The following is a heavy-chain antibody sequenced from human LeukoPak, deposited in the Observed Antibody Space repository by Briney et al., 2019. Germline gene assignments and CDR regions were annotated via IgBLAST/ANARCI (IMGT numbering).Heavy chain of an antibody. V-gene: IGHV4-39*01. J-gene: IGHJ6*02. Sequence: SETLSLTCTVSGGSISSGSYYWGWIRQPPGKGLEWIGSIYYSGSTYYNPSLKSRVTISVDTSKNQFSLKLSSVTAADTAVYYCARYYDSSGYYYYYGMDVWGQGTTVTVSS. D-gene: IGHD3-22*01. CDR1: GGSISSGSYY. CDR3: ARYYDSSGYYYYYGMDV. CDR2: IYYSGST.